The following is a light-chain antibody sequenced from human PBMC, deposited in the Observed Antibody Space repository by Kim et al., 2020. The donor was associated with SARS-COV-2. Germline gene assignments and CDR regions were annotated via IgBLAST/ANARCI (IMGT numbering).Light chain of an antibody. CDR2: QDT. CDR1: NLGDNY. V-gene: IGLV3-1*01. J-gene: IGLJ1*01. CDR3: HAWDSIAGV. Sequence: SVSPGRTVSITCSGDNLGDNYVHWYQQRSGQSPVLVIYQDTKRPSRIPERFSGSNSGNTATLTISGAQATDEGDYYCHAWDSIAGVFGTGTKVTVL.